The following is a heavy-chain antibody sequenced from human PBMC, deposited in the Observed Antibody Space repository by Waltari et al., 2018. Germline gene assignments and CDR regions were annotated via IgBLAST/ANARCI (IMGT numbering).Heavy chain of an antibody. CDR3: ARDGPYYYYGLDV. J-gene: IGHJ6*02. V-gene: IGHV3-20*04. CDR1: GFTVTIYN. Sequence: EELLVESGGSFVRRGGSLRLPCSASGFTVTIYNINWVRQAPGKGLEWVAHVDWDATTTTHADSVKGRFTISRDNSKNSVYLQMTNLRHEDTASYYCARDGPYYYYGLDVWGQGTTVTVSS. CDR2: VDWDATTT.